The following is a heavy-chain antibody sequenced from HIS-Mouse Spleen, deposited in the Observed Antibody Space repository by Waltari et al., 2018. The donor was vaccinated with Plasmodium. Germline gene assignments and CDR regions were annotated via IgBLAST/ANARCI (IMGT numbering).Heavy chain of an antibody. V-gene: IGHV3-30*18. CDR1: GFTFSSCG. CDR2: ISYDGSNK. Sequence: QVQLVESGGGVVQPGRSLRLSCAASGFTFSSCGMHWVRQAPGKGLEWVAFISYDGSNKYYADSVKGRFTISRDNSKNTLYLQMNSLRAEDTAVYYCAKAQGVINFDYWGQGTLVTVSS. CDR3: AKAQGVINFDY. J-gene: IGHJ4*02. D-gene: IGHD3-16*01.